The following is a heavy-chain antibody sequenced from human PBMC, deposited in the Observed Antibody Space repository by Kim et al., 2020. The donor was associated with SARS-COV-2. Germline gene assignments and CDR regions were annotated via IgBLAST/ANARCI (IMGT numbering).Heavy chain of an antibody. CDR3: ARAQYYDSSGYYYYYGMDV. V-gene: IGHV3-30*04. Sequence: GGSLRLSCAASGFIFSSYAMNWVRQAPGKGLEWVAFISYDGSNKYYADSVKGRFTISRDNSKNTLYLQMNSLRAEDTAVYYCARAQYYDSSGYYYYYGMDVWGQGTTVTVSS. CDR2: ISYDGSNK. J-gene: IGHJ6*02. D-gene: IGHD3-22*01. CDR1: GFIFSSYA.